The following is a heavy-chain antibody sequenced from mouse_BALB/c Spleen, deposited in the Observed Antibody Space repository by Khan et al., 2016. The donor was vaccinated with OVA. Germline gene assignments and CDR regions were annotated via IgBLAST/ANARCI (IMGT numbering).Heavy chain of an antibody. CDR2: ISYSGNT. V-gene: IGHV3-2*02. Sequence: QLEESGPGLVKPSQSLSLTCTVTGYSITSEFARNWIRQFPGNKLEWMGYISYSGNTRYNPSLKSLISITRDTSRNQFFLQLNSVTTEDTATYYCTRKDYYDYDPFPYGGQGTLVTVS. D-gene: IGHD2-4*01. CDR1: GYSITSEFA. J-gene: IGHJ3*01. CDR3: TRKDYYDYDPFPY.